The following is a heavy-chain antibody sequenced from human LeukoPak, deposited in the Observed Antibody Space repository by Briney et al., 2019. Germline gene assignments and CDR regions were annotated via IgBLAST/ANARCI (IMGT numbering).Heavy chain of an antibody. J-gene: IGHJ4*02. CDR2: IFHSGNS. V-gene: IGHV4-38-2*01. CDR1: SYSISSGSY. CDR3: ARVTYVDDMLYQYFDY. D-gene: IGHD4-17*01. Sequence: PSETLSLTCAVSSYSISSGSYWGWIRQSPGKGLEWVGSIFHSGNSYYNPSLKSRLTMSVDTSKNQFPLKLTSVTAADTALYYCARVTYVDDMLYQYFDYWGQGILVTVSS.